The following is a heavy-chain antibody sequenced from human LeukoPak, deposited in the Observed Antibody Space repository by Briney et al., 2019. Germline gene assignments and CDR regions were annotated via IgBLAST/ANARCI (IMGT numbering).Heavy chain of an antibody. Sequence: SETLSLTCTVSGGSISSYYWSWIRQPPGKGLEWIGYIYYSGSTNYNPSLKSRVTISVDTCKNQFSLKLSSVTAADTAVYYCARETLSDFWSGYYSWGQGTLVTVSS. CDR1: GGSISSYY. CDR3: ARETLSDFWSGYYS. CDR2: IYYSGST. V-gene: IGHV4-59*01. J-gene: IGHJ4*02. D-gene: IGHD3-3*01.